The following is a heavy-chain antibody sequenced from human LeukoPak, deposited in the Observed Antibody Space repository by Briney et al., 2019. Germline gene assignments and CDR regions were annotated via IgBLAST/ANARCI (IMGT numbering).Heavy chain of an antibody. CDR2: ISYDGSKK. Sequence: GGSLRLSCAASGFTFSSYGMHWVRQAPGKGLEWVAVISYDGSKKYYADSVKGRFTISRDNSKNTLYMQMNSLRAEDTAVYYWAKANLRRTYYYGSGLDYYYYGMDVWGQGTTVTVSS. CDR1: GFTFSSYG. V-gene: IGHV3-30*18. CDR3: AKANLRRTYYYGSGLDYYYYGMDV. D-gene: IGHD3-10*01. J-gene: IGHJ6*02.